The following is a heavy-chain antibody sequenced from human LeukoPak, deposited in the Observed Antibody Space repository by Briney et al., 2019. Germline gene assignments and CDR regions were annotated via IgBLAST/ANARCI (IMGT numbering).Heavy chain of an antibody. CDR3: VKDIGAAATNYFHY. CDR2: ISWNSGSI. Sequence: GGSLRLSCAASGVTFGDYALHWDRQAPGKGLEWVSGISWNSGSIGYADSVKGRFTISRDNAKNSLYLQMNSMRAEDTALYYCVKDIGAAATNYFHYWGQGTLVTVSS. CDR1: GVTFGDYA. D-gene: IGHD6-25*01. J-gene: IGHJ4*02. V-gene: IGHV3-9*01.